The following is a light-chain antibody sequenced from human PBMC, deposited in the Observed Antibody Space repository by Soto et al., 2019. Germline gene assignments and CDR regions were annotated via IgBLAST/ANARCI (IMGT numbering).Light chain of an antibody. J-gene: IGKJ1*01. CDR2: GAS. V-gene: IGKV3-20*01. CDR1: QSVSSSY. Sequence: EIVLTQSPGTLSLSPGERATLSCRASQSVSSSYLAWYQQKPGQAPRLLIYGASSRATGMPDWFSGSGSGTDFTLTISRLEPEDFAVYYCQQYGSSPPWTFGQGTKVEIK. CDR3: QQYGSSPPWT.